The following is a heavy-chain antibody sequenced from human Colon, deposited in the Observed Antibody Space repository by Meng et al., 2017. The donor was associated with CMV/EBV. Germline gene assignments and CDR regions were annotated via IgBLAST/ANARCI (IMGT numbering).Heavy chain of an antibody. CDR2: IGSAGDT. CDR1: GFTLSRYV. J-gene: IGHJ6*02. Sequence: GESLKISCASSGFTLSRYVIHWVRQATGKGLEWVSVIGSAGDTYYADSVKGRFTISREKAKNSLYLQMNSLRAGDTAVYFCTRKEPAKGSDVWGQGTTVTVSS. D-gene: IGHD1-14*01. CDR3: TRKEPAKGSDV. V-gene: IGHV3-13*01.